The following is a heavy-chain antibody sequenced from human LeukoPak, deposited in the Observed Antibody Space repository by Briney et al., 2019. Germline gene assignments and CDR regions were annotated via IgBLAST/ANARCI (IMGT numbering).Heavy chain of an antibody. CDR1: GFTFSSYG. CDR3: ARDLAWGGY. Sequence: GSLRLSCVVSGFTFSSYGFHWVRQTPGKGLEWVAAIWYVGSKRYHADSVKGRFTISRDDSKNTLYLQMNSLRAEDTAVYYCARDLAWGGYWGQGTLVTVSS. J-gene: IGHJ4*02. V-gene: IGHV3-33*01. D-gene: IGHD7-27*01. CDR2: IWYVGSKR.